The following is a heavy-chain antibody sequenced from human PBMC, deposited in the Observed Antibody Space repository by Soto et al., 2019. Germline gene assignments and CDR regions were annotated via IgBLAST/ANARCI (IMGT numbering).Heavy chain of an antibody. CDR2: VSHDGRNT. D-gene: IGHD6-19*01. J-gene: IGHJ4*02. CDR1: GFTFSDYA. V-gene: IGHV3-30*18. CDR3: AKGGRQGLVTSDFNY. Sequence: VQLVESGGGVVQPGRSLRLSCAASGFTFSDYAMHWVRQAPGKGLEWVAVVSHDGRNTHYADSVKGRFTISRDSSKNTVYLEMTSLRAEDTAVYYWAKGGRQGLVTSDFNYWGQGALVTVSS.